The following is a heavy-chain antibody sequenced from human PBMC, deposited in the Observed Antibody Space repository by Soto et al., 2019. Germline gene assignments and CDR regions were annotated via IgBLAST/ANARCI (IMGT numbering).Heavy chain of an antibody. CDR3: ARVRRNDASDYYGMDV. D-gene: IGHD1-1*01. CDR1: GFTFSKFA. J-gene: IGHJ6*02. CDR2: ITNIGRTI. V-gene: IGHV3-48*02. Sequence: SLRLSCAASGFTFSKFAISWVRHAPGEGLEWVSSITNIGRTIKYADSVKGRFTIARDNGKNSLYLQMNSLRDEDTAVYYFARVRRNDASDYYGMDVWGQGTTVTVSS.